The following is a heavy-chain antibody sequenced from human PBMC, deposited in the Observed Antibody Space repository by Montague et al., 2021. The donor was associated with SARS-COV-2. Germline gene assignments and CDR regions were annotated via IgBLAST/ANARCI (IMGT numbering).Heavy chain of an antibody. D-gene: IGHD1-1*01. Sequence: SETLSLTCAVYGGSFSDYHWTWIRQSPGGGLEWIGQINYGGNTKYNPSLRSRVTISIDTSKNQFSLKLTSVTAADTALYYCARGAPGYWGQGTLVTVSS. CDR3: ARGAPGY. J-gene: IGHJ4*02. V-gene: IGHV4-34*01. CDR1: GGSFSDYH. CDR2: INYGGNT.